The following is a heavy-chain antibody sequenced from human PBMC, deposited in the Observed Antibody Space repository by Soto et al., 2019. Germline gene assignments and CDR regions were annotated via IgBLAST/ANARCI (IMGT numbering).Heavy chain of an antibody. CDR2: MNPNSGNT. J-gene: IGHJ5*02. Sequence: ASVKVSCKASGGTFSSYTISWVRQAPGQGLEWMGWMNPNSGNTAYAQKFQGRVTMTRNTSISTAYMELSSLRSEDTAVYYCARLKQDYAVAWGQGTLVTV. CDR1: GGTFSSYT. D-gene: IGHD3-16*01. CDR3: ARLKQDYAVA. V-gene: IGHV1-8*02.